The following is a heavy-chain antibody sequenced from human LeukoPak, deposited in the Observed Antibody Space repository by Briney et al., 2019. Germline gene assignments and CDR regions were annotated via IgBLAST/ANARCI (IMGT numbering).Heavy chain of an antibody. CDR3: AARRPYYFVS. D-gene: IGHD2-21*01. V-gene: IGHV3-23*01. Sequence: GGSLRLACAASGFTFSSFAMSWVRQTPGKGLEWVSTFDTGGVTFYAGSVRGRFTISRDNSKNTLFLQMDSLRAEDTAVYYCAARRPYYFVSWGQGTLVTVSS. CDR2: FDTGGVT. CDR1: GFTFSSFA. J-gene: IGHJ4*02.